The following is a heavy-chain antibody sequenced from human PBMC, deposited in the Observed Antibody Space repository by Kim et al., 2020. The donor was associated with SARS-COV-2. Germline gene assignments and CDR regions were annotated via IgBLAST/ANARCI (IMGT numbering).Heavy chain of an antibody. Sequence: SQTLSLTCAISGDSVSSNSAAWNWIRQSPSRGLEWLGRTYYRSKWYNDYAVSVKSRITINPDTSKNQFSLQLNSVTPEDTAVYYCARSLITMDTPPVTLNAFDIWGQGTLVTVSS. CDR1: GDSVSSNSAA. CDR3: ARSLITMDTPPVTLNAFDI. V-gene: IGHV6-1*01. CDR2: TYYRSKWYN. D-gene: IGHD3-10*01. J-gene: IGHJ3*02.